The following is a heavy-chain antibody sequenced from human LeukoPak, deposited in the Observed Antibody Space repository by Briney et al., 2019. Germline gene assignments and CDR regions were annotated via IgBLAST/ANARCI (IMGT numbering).Heavy chain of an antibody. V-gene: IGHV3-69-1*01. CDR3: AREGEYSSSSWGGIDY. Sequence: GGSLRLSCAASGFTFSYHTFNWLRQAPGKGLEWVSSISSSSVIKYADSAKGRLTISRDTARNSVYLQMNSLRGEDTAVYYCAREGEYSSSSWGGIDYWGQGTVVTVSS. J-gene: IGHJ4*02. CDR1: GFTFSYHT. D-gene: IGHD6-6*01. CDR2: ISSSSVI.